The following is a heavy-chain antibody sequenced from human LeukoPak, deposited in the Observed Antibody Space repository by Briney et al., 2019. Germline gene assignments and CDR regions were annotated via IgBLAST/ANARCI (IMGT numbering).Heavy chain of an antibody. CDR2: IYTPGST. J-gene: IGHJ4*02. V-gene: IGHV4-4*07. CDR3: ARDVYEQWLPGAFDY. D-gene: IGHD6-19*01. Sequence: SETLSLTCAVYGGSFSSYHWSWIRQPAGKGLEWIGHIYTPGSTKYNPSLKSRVTMSVDTSKNQFSLKLSSVTAADTAVYYCARDVYEQWLPGAFDYWGQGTLVTVSS. CDR1: GGSFSSYH.